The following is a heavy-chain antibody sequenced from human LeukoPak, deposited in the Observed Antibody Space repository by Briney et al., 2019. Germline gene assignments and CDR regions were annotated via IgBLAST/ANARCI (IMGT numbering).Heavy chain of an antibody. J-gene: IGHJ4*02. Sequence: SETLSLTCTVSGGSRSTTYWSWLRQPPGMGLEWVGYISNGGSTNYNPSLRSRVTISIDTSKNQFSLNLDSVTAADTAVYYCAKEFFLSIVSVGTTSDYWGQGTLVTVSS. CDR2: ISNGGST. CDR1: GGSRSTTY. V-gene: IGHV4-59*01. D-gene: IGHD6-13*01. CDR3: AKEFFLSIVSVGTTSDY.